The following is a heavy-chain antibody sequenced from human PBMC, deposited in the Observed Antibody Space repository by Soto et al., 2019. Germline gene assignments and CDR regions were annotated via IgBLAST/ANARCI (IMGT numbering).Heavy chain of an antibody. CDR2: IHHNGNT. J-gene: IGHJ4*02. D-gene: IGHD3-22*01. CDR3: ARNLYDSSGYSPFGY. V-gene: IGHV4-30-4*01. CDR1: GGSISSADYY. Sequence: QVQLQESGPGLVKPSQTLSLTCTVSGGSISSADYYWSWIRQPPGKGLEWIGHIHHNGNTNYNPSLKNRVNISVDTSKNQFSLKLTSVSDADTAQYFCARNLYDSSGYSPFGYWGQGTLVTVSS.